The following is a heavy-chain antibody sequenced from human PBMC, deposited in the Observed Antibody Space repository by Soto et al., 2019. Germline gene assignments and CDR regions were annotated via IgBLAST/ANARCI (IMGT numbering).Heavy chain of an antibody. CDR3: ARALLPRTIAYFDY. D-gene: IGHD2-15*01. Sequence: QVQLVQSGAEVKKPGASVKVSCKASGYTFTSYDINWVRQATGQGLEWMGWMNPNSGNTGYAQKFQGRVTMTRNTSIRTAYMGLSSLRSEDTAVYYCARALLPRTIAYFDYWGQGTLVPVSS. CDR1: GYTFTSYD. J-gene: IGHJ4*02. V-gene: IGHV1-8*01. CDR2: MNPNSGNT.